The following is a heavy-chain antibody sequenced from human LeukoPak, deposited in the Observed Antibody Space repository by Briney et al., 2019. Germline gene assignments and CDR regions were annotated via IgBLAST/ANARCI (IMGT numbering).Heavy chain of an antibody. D-gene: IGHD1-26*01. J-gene: IGHJ4*02. CDR2: IIPILGIA. CDR1: GGTFSSYA. Sequence: ASVKVSCKASGGTFSSYAISRVRQAPGQGLEWMGRIIPILGIANYAQKFQGRVTITADKSTSTAYMELSSLRSEDTAVFYCARGPSGSYSLDYWGQGTLVTVSS. CDR3: ARGPSGSYSLDY. V-gene: IGHV1-69*04.